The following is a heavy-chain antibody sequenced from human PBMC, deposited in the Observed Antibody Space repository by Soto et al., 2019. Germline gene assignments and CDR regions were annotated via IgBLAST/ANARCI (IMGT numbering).Heavy chain of an antibody. CDR1: GYIFTNYY. Sequence: QVQLVQSGAEVKKPGASVKVSCKASGYIFTNYYIHWVRQAPGQGLEWMAIINPLPTSGSTNYAQKVRASAPVTKDTSLSTLSVELSARSSAGTDNYDQASDSAAPATGGQEPLVTV. D-gene: IGHD6-13*01. CDR2: INPLPTSGST. CDR3: ASDSAAPAT. J-gene: IGHJ4*02. V-gene: IGHV1-46*01.